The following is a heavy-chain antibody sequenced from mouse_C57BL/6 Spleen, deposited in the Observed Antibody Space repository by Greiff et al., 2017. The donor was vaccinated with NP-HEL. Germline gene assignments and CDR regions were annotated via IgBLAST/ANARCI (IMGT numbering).Heavy chain of an antibody. V-gene: IGHV5-6*01. J-gene: IGHJ3*01. CDR1: GFTFSSYG. CDR2: ISSGGSYT. CDR3: AKTEDVWFAY. Sequence: EVQRVESGGDLVEPGGSLKLSCAASGFTFSSYGMSWVRQTPDKRLEWVATISSGGSYTYYPDSVKGRFTISRDNAKNTLYLQMSSLKSEDTAMYYCAKTEDVWFAYWGQGTLVTVSA.